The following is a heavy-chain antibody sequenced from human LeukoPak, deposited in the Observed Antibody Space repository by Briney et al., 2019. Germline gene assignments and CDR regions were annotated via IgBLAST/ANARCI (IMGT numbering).Heavy chain of an antibody. CDR3: ARGRTGGSWINY. CDR2: ISHDGSNK. Sequence: GGSLRLSCAASGFTFSSYALHWVRQAPGKGLEWVAVISHDGSNKYYADSVKGRFTISRDNSKNILYLQMNSLRAEDTAVYYCARGRTGGSWINYWGQGTLVTVSS. D-gene: IGHD2-8*02. V-gene: IGHV3-30-3*01. CDR1: GFTFSSYA. J-gene: IGHJ4*02.